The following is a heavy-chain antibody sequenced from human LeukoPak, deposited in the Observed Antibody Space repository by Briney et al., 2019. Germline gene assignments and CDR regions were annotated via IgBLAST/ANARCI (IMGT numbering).Heavy chain of an antibody. J-gene: IGHJ5*02. Sequence: GGSLRLSCTASGLTFDAYAMHWVRQAPGKGLEWVSSISGDGSDTYYADSVKGRFTISRDNSKNSLYLQMNSLRTEDTALYYCAKEERAAAGIDPWGQGTLVTVSS. CDR3: AKEERAAAGIDP. V-gene: IGHV3-43*02. D-gene: IGHD6-13*01. CDR1: GLTFDAYA. CDR2: ISGDGSDT.